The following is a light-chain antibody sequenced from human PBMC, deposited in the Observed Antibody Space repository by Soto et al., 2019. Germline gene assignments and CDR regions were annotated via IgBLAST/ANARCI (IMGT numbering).Light chain of an antibody. CDR2: GAS. V-gene: IGKV1-39*01. CDR1: QNIDIY. J-gene: IGKJ1*01. CDR3: QQTFNIPPWT. Sequence: DIQMTQSPSSLSASVGDTVTITCRASQNIDIYLNWYQQKPGTAPKVLISGASNLQSGVPSRFSGSGSGTDFTLTINNLQPEDFASYFCQQTFNIPPWTFGQGTNVDVK.